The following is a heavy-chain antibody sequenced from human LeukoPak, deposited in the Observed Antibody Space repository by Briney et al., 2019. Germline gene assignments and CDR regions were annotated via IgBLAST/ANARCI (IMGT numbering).Heavy chain of an antibody. D-gene: IGHD4-17*01. Sequence: SETLSLTCTVSGGSFSSGSYYWSWIRQPPGKGLEWIGYIYYSGTTDYNPSLRSRVTISVDTPKNQFSLKLSSVTAADTAVYYCARDFAVTTAYYYGVDVWGQGITVTVSS. CDR3: ARDFAVTTAYYYGVDV. V-gene: IGHV4-61*01. J-gene: IGHJ6*02. CDR2: IYYSGTT. CDR1: GGSFSSGSYY.